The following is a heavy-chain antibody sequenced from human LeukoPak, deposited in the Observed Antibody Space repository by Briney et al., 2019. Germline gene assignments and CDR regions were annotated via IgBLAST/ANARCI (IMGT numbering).Heavy chain of an antibody. Sequence: ASVKVSCKASGYTFTSYYMHWVRQAPGQGLEWMGIINPSGGSTSYAQKFQGRVTMTRDMSTSTVYMELSSLRSEDTAVYYCARDRCSSTSCYNDYYYYMDVWGKGTTVTVSS. V-gene: IGHV1-46*01. D-gene: IGHD2-2*02. CDR3: ARDRCSSTSCYNDYYYYMDV. CDR1: GYTFTSYY. CDR2: INPSGGST. J-gene: IGHJ6*03.